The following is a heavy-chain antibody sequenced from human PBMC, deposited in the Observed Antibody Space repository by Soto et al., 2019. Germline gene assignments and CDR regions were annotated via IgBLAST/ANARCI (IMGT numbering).Heavy chain of an antibody. D-gene: IGHD6-13*01. CDR1: ENDCTSYC. J-gene: IGHJ6*02. CDR3: ARFPSGYNYYYYGMDV. CDR2: IYLDDSDT. Sequence: VESLTNSCKGSENDCTSYCIGWMRQMPGKGLEWMGIIYLDDSDTIYSPSLEGQVTISFDKSIRTAYLQWSSLKASDTATYYCARFPSGYNYYYYGMDVWGQGTSVTVSS. V-gene: IGHV5-51*01.